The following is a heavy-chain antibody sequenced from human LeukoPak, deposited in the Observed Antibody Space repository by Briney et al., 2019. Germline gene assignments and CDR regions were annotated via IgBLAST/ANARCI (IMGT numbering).Heavy chain of an antibody. CDR1: GGTFSSYA. Sequence: SVKLSCKASGGTFSSYAISWVRHAPGQGLEWMGGIIPIFGTANYAQKFQGRVTITADESTSTAYMELSSLRSEDTAVYCCARDFSPDHRSYYFDYWGQGTLVTVSS. CDR3: ARDFSPDHRSYYFDY. CDR2: IIPIFGTA. V-gene: IGHV1-69*13. D-gene: IGHD1-14*01. J-gene: IGHJ4*02.